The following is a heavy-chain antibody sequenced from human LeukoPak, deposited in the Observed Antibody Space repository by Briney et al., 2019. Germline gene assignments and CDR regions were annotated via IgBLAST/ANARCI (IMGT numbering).Heavy chain of an antibody. CDR3: ARPPGTSPCFDY. CDR2: ISGSGGST. CDR1: GFTFSSYA. Sequence: GGSLRLSCAASGFTFSSYAMSWVRQAPGKGLEWVSAISGSGGSTYYADSVKGRFTISRDNAKNTLYLQMDSLRTEDTAVYYCARPPGTSPCFDYWGQGILVTVSS. V-gene: IGHV3-23*01. D-gene: IGHD1-1*01. J-gene: IGHJ4*02.